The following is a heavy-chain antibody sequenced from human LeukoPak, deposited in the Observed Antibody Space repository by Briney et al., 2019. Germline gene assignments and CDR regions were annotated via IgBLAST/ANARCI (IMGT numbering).Heavy chain of an antibody. CDR2: IYHSGST. Sequence: PSETLSLTCAVYGGSFSGYYWSWIRQPPGKGLEWIGEIYHSGSTNYNPSLKSRVTISVDKSKNQFSLKLSSVTAADTAVYYCARDLTPSSGYDYWGQGTLVTVSS. D-gene: IGHD3-22*01. J-gene: IGHJ4*02. CDR1: GGSFSGYY. CDR3: ARDLTPSSGYDY. V-gene: IGHV4-34*01.